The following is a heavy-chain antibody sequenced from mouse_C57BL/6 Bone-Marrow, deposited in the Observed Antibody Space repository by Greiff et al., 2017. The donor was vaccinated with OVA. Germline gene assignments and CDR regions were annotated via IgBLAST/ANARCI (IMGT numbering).Heavy chain of an antibody. V-gene: IGHV1-64*01. J-gene: IGHJ1*03. CDR2: IHPNSGST. D-gene: IGHD1-1*01. CDR3: ARSKGFITTVGGDFDV. CDR1: GYTFTSYW. Sequence: QVQLQQPGAELVKPGASVKLSCKASGYTFTSYWMHWVKQRPGQGLEWIGMIHPNSGSTNSNEKFKSKATLTVDKSSSTAYMQRSSLTSEDSAVYYCARSKGFITTVGGDFDVWGTGTTVTVSS.